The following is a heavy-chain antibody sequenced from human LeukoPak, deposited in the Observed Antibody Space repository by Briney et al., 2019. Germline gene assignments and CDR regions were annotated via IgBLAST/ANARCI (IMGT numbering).Heavy chain of an antibody. J-gene: IGHJ4*02. CDR3: TSLSSGYYWFDY. D-gene: IGHD3-22*01. CDR1: GFTISGSA. V-gene: IGHV3-73*01. CDR2: IRSKANSYAT. Sequence: PGGSLRLSCAASGFTISGSAMHWVRQASGKGLEWVGRIRSKANSYATAYAASVKGRFTISRDDSKNTAYLQMNSLKTEDTAVYYCTSLSSGYYWFDYWGQGTLVTVSS.